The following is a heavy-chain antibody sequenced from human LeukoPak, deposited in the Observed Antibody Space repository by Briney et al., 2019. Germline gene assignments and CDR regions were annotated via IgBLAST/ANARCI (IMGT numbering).Heavy chain of an antibody. CDR2: ISYDGSNK. CDR1: GFTFSSYA. CDR3: AREDTAMDSFDY. D-gene: IGHD5-18*01. J-gene: IGHJ4*02. Sequence: GGSLRLSCAASGFTFSSYAMSWVRQAPGKGLEWVAVISYDGSNKYYADSVKGRFTISRDNSKNTLYLQMNSLRAEDTAVYYCAREDTAMDSFDYWGQGTLVTVSS. V-gene: IGHV3-30*04.